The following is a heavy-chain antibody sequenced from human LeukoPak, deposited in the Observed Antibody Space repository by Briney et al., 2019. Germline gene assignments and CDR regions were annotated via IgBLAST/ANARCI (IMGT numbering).Heavy chain of an antibody. V-gene: IGHV4-39*07. J-gene: IGHJ3*02. Sequence: SETLSLTCTVSGGSISSSSYYWGWIRQPPGKGLEWIGSIYYSGSTYYNPSLKSRVTISVDTSKNQFSLKLSSVTAADTAVYYCASLIAVAGNDAFDIWGQGTMVTVSS. CDR3: ASLIAVAGNDAFDI. CDR1: GGSISSSSYY. D-gene: IGHD6-19*01. CDR2: IYYSGST.